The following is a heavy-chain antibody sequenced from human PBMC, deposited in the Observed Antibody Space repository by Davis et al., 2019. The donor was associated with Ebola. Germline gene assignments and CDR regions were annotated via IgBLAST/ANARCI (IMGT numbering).Heavy chain of an antibody. Sequence: GESLKISCAASGFTFSDYYMSWVRQAPGKGLEWVSAISGSGGSTYYADSVKGRFTISRDNSKNTLYLQMNSLRAEDTAVYYCAKSVAGTLGDYWGQGTLVTVSS. CDR1: GFTFSDYY. V-gene: IGHV3-23*01. CDR3: AKSVAGTLGDY. CDR2: ISGSGGST. D-gene: IGHD6-19*01. J-gene: IGHJ4*02.